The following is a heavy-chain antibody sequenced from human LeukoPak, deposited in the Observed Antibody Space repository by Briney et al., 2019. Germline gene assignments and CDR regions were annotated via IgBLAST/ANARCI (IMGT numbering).Heavy chain of an antibody. CDR3: ASSMVRGVIPWFDP. CDR1: GFTFSRFW. CDR2: ISSSGSTI. Sequence: GGSLRLSCAASGFTFSRFWMNWVRQAPGKGLEWVSYISSSGSTIYYADSVKGRFTISRDNAKNSLYLQMNSLRAEDTAVYYCASSMVRGVIPWFDPWGQGTLVTVSS. D-gene: IGHD3-10*01. V-gene: IGHV3-48*03. J-gene: IGHJ5*02.